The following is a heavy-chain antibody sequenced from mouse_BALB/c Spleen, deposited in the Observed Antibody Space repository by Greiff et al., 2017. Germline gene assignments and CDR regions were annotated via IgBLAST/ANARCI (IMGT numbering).Heavy chain of an antibody. J-gene: IGHJ2*01. CDR2: INPSTGYT. Sequence: QVQLQQSGAELAKPGASVKMSCKASGYTFTSYWMHWVKQRPGQGLEWIGYINPSTGYTEYNQKFKDKATLTADKSSSTAYMQLSSLTSEDSAVYYCARSYYGSSLDYWGQGTTLTVSA. CDR1: GYTFTSYW. V-gene: IGHV1-7*01. CDR3: ARSYYGSSLDY. D-gene: IGHD1-1*01.